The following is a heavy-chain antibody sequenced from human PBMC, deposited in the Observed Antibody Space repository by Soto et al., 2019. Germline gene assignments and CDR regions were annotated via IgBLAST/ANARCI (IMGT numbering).Heavy chain of an antibody. D-gene: IGHD2-15*01. V-gene: IGHV3-48*02. CDR3: ARDYCSGGSSPDIFFDY. Sequence: EVQLVESGGGLVQPGGSLRLSCAASGFTFSSYSMNWVRQAPGKGLEWVSYISSSSSTIYYADSVKGRFTISRDNAKNSLYLQMNSLRDEDTAVYYCARDYCSGGSSPDIFFDYWGQGTLVTVSS. CDR1: GFTFSSYS. J-gene: IGHJ4*02. CDR2: ISSSSSTI.